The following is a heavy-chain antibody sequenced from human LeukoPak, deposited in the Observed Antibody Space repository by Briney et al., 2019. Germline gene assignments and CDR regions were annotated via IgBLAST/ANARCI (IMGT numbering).Heavy chain of an antibody. CDR1: GYTFTSNY. Sequence: GSVKVSCKASGYTFTSNYIHWVRQAPGQGLEWMGMTYPRGGSTSYAQKFQGRVTVTRDTSTSTVHMELSGLGSEDTAVYYCARDQEGFDYWGQGTLVTVSS. V-gene: IGHV1-46*01. J-gene: IGHJ4*02. CDR3: ARDQEGFDY. CDR2: TYPRGGST.